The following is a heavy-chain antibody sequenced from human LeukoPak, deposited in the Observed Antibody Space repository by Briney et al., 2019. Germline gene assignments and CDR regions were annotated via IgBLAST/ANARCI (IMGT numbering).Heavy chain of an antibody. J-gene: IGHJ4*02. CDR3: ATKPAVAGIDY. V-gene: IGHV3-9*01. CDR2: ISWNSGSI. CDR1: GVTFEDYA. D-gene: IGHD6-19*01. Sequence: GGSLRLSCAASGVTFEDYAMHWVPQAPGPGLEWVSGISWNSGSIGHADSVKGRFTISRDNAKSSLYLQMNSLRAEDTALYYCATKPAVAGIDYWGQGTLVTVSS.